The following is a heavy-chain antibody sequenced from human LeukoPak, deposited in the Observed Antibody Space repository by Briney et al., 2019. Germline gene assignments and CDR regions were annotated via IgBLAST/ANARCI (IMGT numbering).Heavy chain of an antibody. Sequence: PGGSLRLSCAASGFTFSGYWMNWVRQVPGKGLEWVANIKRDGSEKYYVDSVKGRFTISRDNAKNSLYLQLNSLRAEDTAVYYCAGGTGWLIDYWGQGTLVTVSS. V-gene: IGHV3-7*04. CDR2: IKRDGSEK. CDR1: GFTFSGYW. J-gene: IGHJ4*02. D-gene: IGHD6-19*01. CDR3: AGGTGWLIDY.